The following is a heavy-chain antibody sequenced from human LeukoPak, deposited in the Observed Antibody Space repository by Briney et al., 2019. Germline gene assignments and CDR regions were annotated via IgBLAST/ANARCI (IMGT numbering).Heavy chain of an antibody. D-gene: IGHD2-21*02. V-gene: IGHV4-59*01. CDR3: ARDQGGDYDYYYGMDV. Sequence: GSLRLSCAASGFTFSSYSMSWVRQAPGKGLEWIGYIYYSGSTNYNPSLKSRVTISVDTSKNQFSLKLSSVTAADTAVYYCARDQGGDYDYYYGMDVWGQGTTVTVSS. CDR2: IYYSGST. CDR1: GFTFSSYS. J-gene: IGHJ6*02.